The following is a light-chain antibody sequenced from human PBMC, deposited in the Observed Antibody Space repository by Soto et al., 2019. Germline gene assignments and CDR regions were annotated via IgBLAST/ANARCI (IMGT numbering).Light chain of an antibody. J-gene: IGKJ2*01. Sequence: DIQMTQSPSSLSASVGDRVTITCRASQGVSAYLLWYQQKQGRAPKLLIYSASNLVSGVPSRLSGSGSGTNFTLTISNLQPEDYATYYCQQSYRTPHTFGQGTKLETK. V-gene: IGKV1-39*01. CDR2: SAS. CDR1: QGVSAY. CDR3: QQSYRTPHT.